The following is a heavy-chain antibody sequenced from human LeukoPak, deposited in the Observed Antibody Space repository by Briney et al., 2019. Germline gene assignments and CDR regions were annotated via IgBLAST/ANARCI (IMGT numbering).Heavy chain of an antibody. J-gene: IGHJ4*02. CDR1: GFSVGSNF. D-gene: IGHD3-10*01. CDR2: IYSVGTT. Sequence: GGSLGLSCAASGFSVGSNFMTWVRQAPGKGLECVSIIYSVGTTYYADSVRGRFTISRDNSKNTLYLRMDSLRVEDTAVYYCARKSDSLMVRGGDCWGQGTLVTVSS. CDR3: ARKSDSLMVRGGDC. V-gene: IGHV3-66*01.